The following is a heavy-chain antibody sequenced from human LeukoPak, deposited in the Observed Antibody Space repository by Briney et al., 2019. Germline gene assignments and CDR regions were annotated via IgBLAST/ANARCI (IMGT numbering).Heavy chain of an antibody. J-gene: IGHJ4*02. Sequence: PGGSLRLSCVVSGFTFSSYGIHWVRQAPGKGLEWVAVVSSDGSIKYNADSVKGRFTISRDTSKNTVYLQMNSLGAEDTAFYYCARGYSSSWLGYFDYWGQGTLVTVSS. D-gene: IGHD6-13*01. CDR3: ARGYSSSWLGYFDY. CDR2: VSSDGSIK. CDR1: GFTFSSYG. V-gene: IGHV3-30*03.